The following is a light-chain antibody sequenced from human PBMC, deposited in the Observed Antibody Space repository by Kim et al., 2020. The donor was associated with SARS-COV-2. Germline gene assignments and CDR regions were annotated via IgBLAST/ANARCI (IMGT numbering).Light chain of an antibody. Sequence: ALGQTVRITCQGDNLRSYYASWYQQKPGQAPVLVIYGKNNRPSGIPDRISGSSSGNTASLTITGAQAEDEADYYCNSRDSSSHHWVFGGGTQLTVL. CDR1: NLRSYY. CDR3: NSRDSSSHHWV. J-gene: IGLJ3*02. V-gene: IGLV3-19*01. CDR2: GKN.